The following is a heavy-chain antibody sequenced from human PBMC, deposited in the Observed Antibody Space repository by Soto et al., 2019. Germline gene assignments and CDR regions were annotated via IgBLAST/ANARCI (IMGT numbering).Heavy chain of an antibody. D-gene: IGHD2-2*01. V-gene: IGHV3-48*02. J-gene: IGHJ6*02. CDR1: GFTLSTYS. CDR3: ARCLFAISTRCWGMDV. Sequence: GGSLRLSCAASGFTLSTYSMNWVRQAPGKGLEWVSYISSSSSTLYYADSAKGRFTISRDNAKNSLYLQMNSLRDEDTAVYYCARCLFAISTRCWGMDVWGQGTTVTVSS. CDR2: ISSSSSTL.